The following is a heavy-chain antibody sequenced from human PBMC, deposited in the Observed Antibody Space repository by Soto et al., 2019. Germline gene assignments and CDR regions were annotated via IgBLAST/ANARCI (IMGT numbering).Heavy chain of an antibody. V-gene: IGHV3-48*01. CDR3: ARDYDFWSGYYGSPYYFDY. D-gene: IGHD3-3*01. CDR1: GFTFSSYA. J-gene: IGHJ4*02. Sequence: GGSLRLSCAASGFTFSSYAMSWVRQAPGKGLEWVSYISGSSGSTYYADSVKGRFTISRDNAKNSLYLQMNSLRAEDTAVYYCARDYDFWSGYYGSPYYFDYWGQGTLVTVSS. CDR2: ISGSSGST.